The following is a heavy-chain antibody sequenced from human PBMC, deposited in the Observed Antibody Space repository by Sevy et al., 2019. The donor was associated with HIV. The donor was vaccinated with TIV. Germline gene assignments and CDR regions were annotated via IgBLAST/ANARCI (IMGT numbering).Heavy chain of an antibody. J-gene: IGHJ4*02. CDR3: SRREMATMTLDY. D-gene: IGHD5-12*01. Sequence: GESLKISCKGSGYSFTSYWIGWVRQMPGKGLEWMGIIYPGDSDTRHSPSFQGQVTISADKSISTAYLQWSSLKASDNGMYYCSRREMATMTLDYWGQGTLVTVSS. CDR1: GYSFTSYW. CDR2: IYPGDSDT. V-gene: IGHV5-51*01.